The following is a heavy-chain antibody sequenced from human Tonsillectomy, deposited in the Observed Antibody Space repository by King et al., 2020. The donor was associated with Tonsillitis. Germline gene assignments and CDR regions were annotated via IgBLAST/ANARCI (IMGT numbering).Heavy chain of an antibody. CDR1: GGSLSSGDNY. D-gene: IGHD3-22*01. CDR3: ARDSTGTSGSYFFKFDY. Sequence: QLQESGPGVVEPSQTLSLTCTVSGGSLSSGDNYWTWILQSPGRGLEWIGYISSTGSTYYTSSLKSRVSMSVDTSKNQFSLKLRSVTAADTAVYYCARDSTGTSGSYFFKFDYWGQGTLVTVAS. V-gene: IGHV4-30-4*01. J-gene: IGHJ4*02. CDR2: ISSTGST.